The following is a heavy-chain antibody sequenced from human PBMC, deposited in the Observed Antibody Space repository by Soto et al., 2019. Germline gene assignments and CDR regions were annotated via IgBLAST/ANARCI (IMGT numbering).Heavy chain of an antibody. CDR3: AGDATGKTLGFYY. Sequence: PSETLSLTCSVSGASISSYYYAWIRQTPGKGLEWVGYIYHAGSTTYNPSLKSRVTLSVDTSKNQFSLKLRSVSAADTAVYYCAGDATGKTLGFYYWGQGTLVTVSS. CDR1: GASISSYY. D-gene: IGHD2-15*01. V-gene: IGHV4-4*08. J-gene: IGHJ4*02. CDR2: IYHAGST.